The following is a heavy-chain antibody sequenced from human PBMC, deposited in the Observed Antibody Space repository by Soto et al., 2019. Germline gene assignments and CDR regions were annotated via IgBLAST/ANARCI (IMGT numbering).Heavy chain of an antibody. D-gene: IGHD3-9*01. V-gene: IGHV4-39*01. CDR3: ARLQGSGYFFPFDY. J-gene: IGHJ4*02. Sequence: SETLSLTCTVSGGSISRSSHYWGWIRQPPGKGLEWVGSIYYSGSTYYNPSLQSRVTVSVDTSKNQFSLKLSSVTAADTAVYYCARLQGSGYFFPFDYWGQGTLVTVSS. CDR2: IYYSGST. CDR1: GGSISRSSHY.